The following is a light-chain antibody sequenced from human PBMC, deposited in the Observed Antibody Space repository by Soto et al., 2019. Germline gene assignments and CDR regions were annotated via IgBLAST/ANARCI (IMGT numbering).Light chain of an antibody. CDR2: DVS. Sequence: QSALTQPRSVSGSPGQSVTISCTGTNSDVGGYNFVSWYQQYPGKVPKLMIYDVSKRSSGVPDRFSGSKYGNTASLTISGLQAEDEADYYCCSYAGSFYVFGSGTKLTVL. J-gene: IGLJ1*01. CDR1: NSDVGGYNF. CDR3: CSYAGSFYV. V-gene: IGLV2-11*01.